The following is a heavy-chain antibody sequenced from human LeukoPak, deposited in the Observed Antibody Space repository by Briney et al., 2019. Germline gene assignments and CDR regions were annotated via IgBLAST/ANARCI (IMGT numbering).Heavy chain of an antibody. CDR2: IIPIFDTA. D-gene: IGHD6-6*01. V-gene: IGHV1-69*13. CDR1: GGTFSSYA. Sequence: SVKVSCKASGGTFSSYAISWVRQAPGQGLEWMGGIIPIFDTANYAQKFQGRVTITADESTSTAYMELSSLRSEDTAVYYCARLSSIAARGEWFDPWGQGTLVTVSS. CDR3: ARLSSIAARGEWFDP. J-gene: IGHJ5*02.